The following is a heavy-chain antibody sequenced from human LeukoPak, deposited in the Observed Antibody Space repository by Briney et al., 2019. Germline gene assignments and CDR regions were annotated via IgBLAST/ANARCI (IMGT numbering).Heavy chain of an antibody. D-gene: IGHD3-9*01. CDR2: IYYSGST. Sequence: SETLSLTCTVSGGSISSGGYYWSWIRQHPGKGLEWIGYIYYSGSTYYNPSLKSRVTISVDTPKNQCSLKLSSVTAADTAVYYCARDAYYDILTGSPSQYFDYWGQGTLVTVSS. CDR3: ARDAYYDILTGSPSQYFDY. CDR1: GGSISSGGYY. J-gene: IGHJ4*02. V-gene: IGHV4-31*03.